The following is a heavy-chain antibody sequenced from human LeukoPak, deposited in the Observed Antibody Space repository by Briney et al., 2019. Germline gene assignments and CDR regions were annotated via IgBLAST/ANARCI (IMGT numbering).Heavy chain of an antibody. CDR1: GFTFRSYA. CDR3: AKDRHSSDILTGYYDY. CDR2: ISGSGGST. J-gene: IGHJ4*02. Sequence: SGGSLRLSCAASGFTFRSYAMSWVRQAPGKGLEWVSAISGSGGSTYYADSVKGRFTISRDNSKNTLYLQMNSLRAEDTAVYYCAKDRHSSDILTGYYDYWGQGTLVTVSS. D-gene: IGHD3-9*01. V-gene: IGHV3-23*01.